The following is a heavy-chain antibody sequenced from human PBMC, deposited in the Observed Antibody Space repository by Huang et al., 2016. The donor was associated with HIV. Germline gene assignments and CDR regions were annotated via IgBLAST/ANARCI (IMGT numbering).Heavy chain of an antibody. CDR2: IYTIGTT. CDR1: GGSISSGNYY. D-gene: IGHD3-9*01. Sequence: QVQLQESGPGLVKPSQTLSLPCSVSGGSISSGNYYWSWIRQPAGKGLEGIGHIYTIGTTIYNSSLKSRVTISVATSKNQFSLKLSSVTAADTAVYYCARLTGYSTFDIWGHGTVVTVSS. V-gene: IGHV4-61*09. CDR3: ARLTGYSTFDI. J-gene: IGHJ3*02.